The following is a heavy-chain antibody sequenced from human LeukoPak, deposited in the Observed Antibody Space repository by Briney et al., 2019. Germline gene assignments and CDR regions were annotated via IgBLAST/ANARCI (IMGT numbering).Heavy chain of an antibody. J-gene: IGHJ5*02. CDR1: GGSIHSY. D-gene: IGHD3-10*01. V-gene: IGHV4-4*07. CDR3: ARDSGTTGEVKFDP. CDR2: ISGSGTI. Sequence: SSETLSLTCTVSGGSIHSYWSWIRQPTGKGLEWIGRISGSGTITYNPALQSRLTISIDTSKNQFSLKLMSVTAADTAVYYCARDSGTTGEVKFDPWGQGTLVTVSS.